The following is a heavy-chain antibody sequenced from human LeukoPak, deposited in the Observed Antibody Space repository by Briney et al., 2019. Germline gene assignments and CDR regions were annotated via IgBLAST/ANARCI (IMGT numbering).Heavy chain of an antibody. CDR3: ARDDHLDYTAHDYYYYMDV. CDR2: INPNFGTT. J-gene: IGHJ6*03. Sequence: GASVKVSCKASGCTFSSNSINWVRQAPGQGLEWMGWINPNFGTTNYAQKFQGRVTITTDKSTSTAYMELSSLRSEDTAVYYCARDDHLDYTAHDYYYYMDVWGKGTTVTVSS. D-gene: IGHD5-18*01. V-gene: IGHV1-69*05. CDR1: GCTFSSNS.